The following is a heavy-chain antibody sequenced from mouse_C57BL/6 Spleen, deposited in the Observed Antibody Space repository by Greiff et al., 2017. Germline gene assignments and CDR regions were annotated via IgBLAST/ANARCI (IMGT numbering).Heavy chain of an antibody. D-gene: IGHD1-1*01. V-gene: IGHV2-9-1*01. CDR1: GFSLTSYA. Sequence: VKLVESGPGLVAPSQSLSITCTVSGFSLTSYAISWVRQPPGKGLEWLGVIWTGGGTNYNSALKSRLSISKDNSKSQVFLKMNSLQTDDTARYYCARKCYGSSYGAMDYWGQGTSVTVSS. CDR3: ARKCYGSSYGAMDY. CDR2: IWTGGGT. J-gene: IGHJ4*01.